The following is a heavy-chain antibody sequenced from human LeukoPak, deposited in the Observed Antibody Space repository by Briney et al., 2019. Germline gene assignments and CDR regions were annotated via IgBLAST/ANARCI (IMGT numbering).Heavy chain of an antibody. J-gene: IGHJ4*02. D-gene: IGHD6-19*01. Sequence: PGASLRLSCAASGFTFSSYAMSWARQAPGKGLEWVSAISGSGGSTYYADSVKGRLTISRDNSKNTLYLQMNSLRAEDTAVYYCVVTLAVAGLDYWGQGTLVTVSS. CDR2: ISGSGGST. V-gene: IGHV3-23*01. CDR1: GFTFSSYA. CDR3: VVTLAVAGLDY.